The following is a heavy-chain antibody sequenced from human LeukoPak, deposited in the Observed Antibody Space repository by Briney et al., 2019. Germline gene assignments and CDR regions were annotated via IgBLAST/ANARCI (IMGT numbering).Heavy chain of an antibody. CDR1: GFTFSSYS. CDR2: ISSSSSYI. CDR3: ARDFVTMVRGASHNWFDP. V-gene: IGHV3-21*01. J-gene: IGHJ5*02. D-gene: IGHD3-10*01. Sequence: PGGSLRLSCAASGFTFSSYSMNWVRQAPGNGLEWVSSISSSSSYIYYADSVKGRFTISRDNAKNSLYLQMNSLRAEDTAVYYCARDFVTMVRGASHNWFDPWGQGTLVTVSS.